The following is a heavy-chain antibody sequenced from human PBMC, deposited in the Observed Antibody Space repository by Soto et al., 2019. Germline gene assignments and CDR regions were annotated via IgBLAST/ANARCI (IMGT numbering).Heavy chain of an antibody. D-gene: IGHD3-9*01. Sequence: QVQLVQSGAEVKKPGSSVKVSCKASGDTFRNYAITWVRQAPGQGLEWMGGIIPIFGTANYAQKFQGRVTMTADESTSTAYMELSSLRSDDTAVYFCAGAPGYDILTGYVADWGQGTLVTVSS. J-gene: IGHJ4*02. CDR3: AGAPGYDILTGYVAD. V-gene: IGHV1-69*12. CDR2: IIPIFGTA. CDR1: GDTFRNYA.